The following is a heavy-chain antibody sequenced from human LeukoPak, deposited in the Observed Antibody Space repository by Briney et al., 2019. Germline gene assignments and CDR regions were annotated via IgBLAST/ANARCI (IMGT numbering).Heavy chain of an antibody. V-gene: IGHV3-23*01. CDR2: ISGSSGST. J-gene: IGHJ4*02. CDR1: GITLSNYG. Sequence: GGTLKLSCAVSGITLSNYGMSWVSQAPGPGLEWVAGISGSSGSTNYTDSVKGRFTISRDNPKNTLYLQMNSRRAEDTAVYFCAKRGVVIRVVLVGLHKEAYYFDSWGQGALVTVSS. CDR3: AKRGVVIRVVLVGLHKEAYYFDS. D-gene: IGHD3-10*01.